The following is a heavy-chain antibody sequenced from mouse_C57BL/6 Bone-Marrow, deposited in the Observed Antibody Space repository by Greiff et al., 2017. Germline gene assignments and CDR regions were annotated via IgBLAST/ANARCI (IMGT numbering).Heavy chain of an antibody. D-gene: IGHD1-1*01. V-gene: IGHV14-4*01. Sequence: VQLQQSGAELVRPGASVKLSCTASGFNINDYYMHWVKQRPEQGLEWIGWIDPENGDTEYASKFQGKATITADTSSNTVYLQLSSLTSEDTAVYYCGYGNAMDYWGQGTSVTVSS. CDR3: GYGNAMDY. J-gene: IGHJ4*01. CDR2: IDPENGDT. CDR1: GFNINDYY.